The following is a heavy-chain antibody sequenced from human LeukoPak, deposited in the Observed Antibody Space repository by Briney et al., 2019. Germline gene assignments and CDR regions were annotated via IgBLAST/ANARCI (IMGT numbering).Heavy chain of an antibody. Sequence: PGRSLRLSCAASEFTFSNYWMHWVRHAPGKGLVLVSRINSDGSTTGYADSVKGRFTISRDNAKNSLFLQMNSLRAEDTAVYYCARDKEFYGDYAPTDAFDIWGQGTMVTVSS. J-gene: IGHJ3*02. CDR2: INSDGSTT. V-gene: IGHV3-74*01. CDR1: EFTFSNYW. D-gene: IGHD4-17*01. CDR3: ARDKEFYGDYAPTDAFDI.